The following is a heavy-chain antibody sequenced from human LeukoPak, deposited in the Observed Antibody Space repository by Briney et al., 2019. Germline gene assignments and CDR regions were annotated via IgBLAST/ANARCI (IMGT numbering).Heavy chain of an antibody. CDR3: ARDLYSYEHYYYYGMDV. J-gene: IGHJ6*02. CDR1: GYTFTSYG. Sequence: ASVKVSCKASGYTFTSYGISWVRQAPGQGLEWMGWISAYNGNTNYAQKFQGRVTITADESTSTAYMELSSLRSEDTAVYYCARDLYSYEHYYYYGMDVWGQGTTVTVSS. D-gene: IGHD5-18*01. V-gene: IGHV1-18*01. CDR2: ISAYNGNT.